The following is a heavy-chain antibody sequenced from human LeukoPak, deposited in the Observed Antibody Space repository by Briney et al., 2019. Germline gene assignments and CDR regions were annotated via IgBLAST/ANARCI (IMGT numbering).Heavy chain of an antibody. CDR2: INNNTGNP. D-gene: IGHD1-26*01. J-gene: IGHJ5*02. CDR3: ARGVVGASNWFDP. CDR1: GYTFTSYA. Sequence: ASVKVSCKASGYTFTSYAMNWVREAPGQGREWMGWINNNTGNPTYAQGFTGRFVFSLDTSVSTAYLQISSLKAEDTAVYYCARGVVGASNWFDPWGQGTLVTVSS. V-gene: IGHV7-4-1*02.